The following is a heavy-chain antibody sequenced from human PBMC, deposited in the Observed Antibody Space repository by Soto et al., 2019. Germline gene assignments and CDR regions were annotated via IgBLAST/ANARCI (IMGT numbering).Heavy chain of an antibody. CDR3: ARHPGGIYSSSPQYYGMDV. V-gene: IGHV5-51*01. D-gene: IGHD6-6*01. CDR1: GYSFTSYW. Sequence: PGEYLKISCKGSGYSFTSYWIGWVRQMPGKGLEWMGIIYPGDSDTRYSPSFQGQVTISADKSISTAYLQWSSLKASDTAMYYCARHPGGIYSSSPQYYGMDVWGQGTTVTVSS. J-gene: IGHJ6*02. CDR2: IYPGDSDT.